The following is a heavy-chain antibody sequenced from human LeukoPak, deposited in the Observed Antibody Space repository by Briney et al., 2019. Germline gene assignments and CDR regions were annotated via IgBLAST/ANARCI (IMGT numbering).Heavy chain of an antibody. CDR3: ARGRGSSGWYSRRLYFDY. CDR2: INHSGST. CDR1: GGSFSGYY. Sequence: SETLSLTCAVYGGSFSGYYWSWIRQPPGKGLEWIEEINHSGSTNYNPSLKSRVTISVDTSKNQFSLKLSSVTAADTAVYYCARGRGSSGWYSRRLYFDYWGQGTLVTVSS. J-gene: IGHJ4*02. V-gene: IGHV4-34*01. D-gene: IGHD6-19*01.